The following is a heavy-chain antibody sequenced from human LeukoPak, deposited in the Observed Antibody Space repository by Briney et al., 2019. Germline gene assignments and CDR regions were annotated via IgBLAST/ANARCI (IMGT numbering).Heavy chain of an antibody. J-gene: IGHJ6*02. CDR2: FDPEDGET. CDR3: ATFQDCSSSSCYRYYYYGMDV. Sequence: ASVKVSCKVSGYTLTELSMHWVRQAPGKGLEWMGGFDPEDGETIYAQKFQGRVTMTEDTSTDTAYQELSSLRSEDTAVYYCATFQDCSSSSCYRYYYYGMDVGGQGTTVTVSS. V-gene: IGHV1-24*01. D-gene: IGHD2-2*02. CDR1: GYTLTELS.